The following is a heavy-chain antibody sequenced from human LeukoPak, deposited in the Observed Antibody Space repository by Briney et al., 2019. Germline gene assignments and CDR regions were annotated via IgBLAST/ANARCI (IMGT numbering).Heavy chain of an antibody. CDR2: ITPNSDDT. D-gene: IGHD3-10*01. Sequence: ASVKVSCKASGYIFTNHYMHWVRQAPGHGLEWMGCITPNSDDTDYAQKFQGRVTMTRDTSINTAYMELTRLRSDDTAVYFCASGDYSGTKPDPIDMWGQGTLVTVSS. CDR1: GYIFTNHY. CDR3: ASGDYSGTKPDPIDM. J-gene: IGHJ3*02. V-gene: IGHV1-2*02.